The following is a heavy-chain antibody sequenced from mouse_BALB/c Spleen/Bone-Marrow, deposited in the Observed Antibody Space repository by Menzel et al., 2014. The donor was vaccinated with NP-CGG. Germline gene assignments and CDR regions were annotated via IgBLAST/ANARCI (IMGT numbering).Heavy chain of an antibody. V-gene: IGHV1-14*01. Sequence: QLQESGPELVKPGASVKMSCKASGYTFTSYVMHWVKQKPGQGLEWIGYINPYNDGTKYNEKFKGKATLTSDKSSSTAYMELSSLTSEDSAAYYCAREGGYYAMDSWGQGTSVTVSS. CDR3: AREGGYYAMDS. J-gene: IGHJ4*01. CDR1: GYTFTSYV. CDR2: INPYNDGT.